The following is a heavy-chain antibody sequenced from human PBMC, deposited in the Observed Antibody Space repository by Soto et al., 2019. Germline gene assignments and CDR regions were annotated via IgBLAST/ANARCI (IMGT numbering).Heavy chain of an antibody. CDR1: GGSFSGYY. J-gene: IGHJ4*02. V-gene: IGHV4-34*01. CDR2: INHSGST. CDR3: ARETGELDFDY. Sequence: SETLSLTCAVYGGSFSGYYWSWIRQPPGKGLEWIGEINHSGSTNYNPSLKSRVTISVDTSKNQFSLKLSSVTAADTAVYYCARETGELDFDYWGQGTLVTVSS. D-gene: IGHD1-26*01.